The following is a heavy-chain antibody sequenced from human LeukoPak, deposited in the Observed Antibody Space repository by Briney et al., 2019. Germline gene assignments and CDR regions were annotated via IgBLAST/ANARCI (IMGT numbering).Heavy chain of an antibody. CDR3: ASSYGYYYYYYMDV. CDR2: ISYDGSNK. CDR1: GFTFSSYA. J-gene: IGHJ6*03. V-gene: IGHV3-30*04. D-gene: IGHD3-10*01. Sequence: GGSLRLSCAASGFTFSSYAMHWVRQAPGKGLEWVAVISYDGSNKYYADSVKGRFTISRDNSKNTLYLQMNSLRAEDTAVYYCASSYGYYYYYYMDVWGKGTTVTVSS.